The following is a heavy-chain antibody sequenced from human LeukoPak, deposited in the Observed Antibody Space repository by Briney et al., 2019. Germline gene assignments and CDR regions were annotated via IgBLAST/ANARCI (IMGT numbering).Heavy chain of an antibody. V-gene: IGHV3-21*01. CDR2: ISSSSSYI. J-gene: IGHJ4*02. D-gene: IGHD3-22*01. CDR1: GFSFTAYS. Sequence: PGGSLRLSCAASGFSFTAYSMNWVRQAPGKGLEWVSSISSSSSYIYYADSAKGRFTISRDNAKNSLYLQMNSLRAEDTAVYYCARMYDSSGYYFDYWGQGTLVTVSS. CDR3: ARMYDSSGYYFDY.